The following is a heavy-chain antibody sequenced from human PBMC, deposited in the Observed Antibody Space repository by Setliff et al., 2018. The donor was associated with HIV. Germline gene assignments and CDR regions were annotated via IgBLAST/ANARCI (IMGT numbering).Heavy chain of an antibody. CDR1: GGSFSGYY. CDR2: IIHSGGT. D-gene: IGHD2-15*01. Sequence: PSETLSLTCAVYGGSFSGYYWTWIRQPPGRGLEWIGEIIHSGGTNYNRSLKSRVTISVDTSKNQFSLNLSSVTAADPAVYYCARGGLGVVGAIDYWSQGTLVTVSS. CDR3: ARGGLGVVGAIDY. V-gene: IGHV4-34*01. J-gene: IGHJ4*02.